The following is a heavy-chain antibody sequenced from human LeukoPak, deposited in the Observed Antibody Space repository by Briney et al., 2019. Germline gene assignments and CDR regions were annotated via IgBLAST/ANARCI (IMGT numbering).Heavy chain of an antibody. CDR2: ISVGAEYI. J-gene: IGHJ4*02. CDR3: ASGPPFLKYFEY. Sequence: GGSLRLSCAATGFTFSTYVMNWFRQAPGKGLEWVSTISVGAEYIFYADSVKGRFTISRDDSNNALYLQMHSLRAEDTALYYCASGPPFLKYFEYWGQGTLVTVSS. D-gene: IGHD3-3*01. V-gene: IGHV3-23*01. CDR1: GFTFSTYV.